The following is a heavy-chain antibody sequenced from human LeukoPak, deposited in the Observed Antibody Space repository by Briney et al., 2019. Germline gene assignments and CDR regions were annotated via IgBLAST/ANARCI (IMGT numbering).Heavy chain of an antibody. V-gene: IGHV4-4*02. CDR3: ARSGSYYNWYFAL. D-gene: IGHD1-26*01. J-gene: IGHJ2*01. Sequence: PSETLSLTCAVPGGSISSSNWWSWVRQPPGKGLEWIGEIYHSGSTNYNPSLKSRVTISVDKSKNQFSLKLSSVTAADTAVYYCARSGSYYNWYFALWGRGTLVTVSS. CDR1: GGSISSSNW. CDR2: IYHSGST.